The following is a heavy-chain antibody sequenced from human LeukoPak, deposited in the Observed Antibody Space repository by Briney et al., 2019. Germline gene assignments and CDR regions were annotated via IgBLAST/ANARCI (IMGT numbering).Heavy chain of an antibody. D-gene: IGHD3-10*01. V-gene: IGHV3-7*03. Sequence: PGGSLRLSCAASGFTFSSYWMSWVRQAPGKGLEWVANIKQDGSEKYYVDSVKGRFTISRDNAKNSLYLQMNSLRAEDTAVYYCARDQFPYYYGSIHWVIDPWGQGTLVTVSS. CDR2: IKQDGSEK. CDR1: GFTFSSYW. J-gene: IGHJ5*02. CDR3: ARDQFPYYYGSIHWVIDP.